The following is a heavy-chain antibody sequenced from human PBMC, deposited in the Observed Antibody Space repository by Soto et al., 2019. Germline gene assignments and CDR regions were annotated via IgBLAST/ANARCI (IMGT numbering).Heavy chain of an antibody. CDR3: AREDDQRSQDYYGMDV. J-gene: IGHJ6*02. CDR2: INPSGGST. Sequence: GASVKVSCKASGYTFTSYYMHWVRQAPGQGLEWMGIINPSGGSTSYAQKFQGRVTMTRDTSTSTVYMELSSLRSEDTAVYYCAREDDQRSQDYYGMDVWGQGTTVTVSS. D-gene: IGHD3-3*01. CDR1: GYTFTSYY. V-gene: IGHV1-46*01.